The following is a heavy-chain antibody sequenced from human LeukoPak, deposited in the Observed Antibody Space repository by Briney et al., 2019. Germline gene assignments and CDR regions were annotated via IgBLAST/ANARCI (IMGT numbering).Heavy chain of an antibody. J-gene: IGHJ4*02. D-gene: IGHD3-10*01. CDR3: AKDPYGVRGVIDY. CDR2: ISGSGGST. V-gene: IGHV3-23*01. CDR1: GFTFSGYA. Sequence: GGSLRLSCAASGFTFSGYAMSWVRQAPGKGLEWVSAISGSGGSTYYADSVKGRFTISGDNSKNTLYLQMNSLRAEDTAVYYCAKDPYGVRGVIDYWGQGTLVTVSS.